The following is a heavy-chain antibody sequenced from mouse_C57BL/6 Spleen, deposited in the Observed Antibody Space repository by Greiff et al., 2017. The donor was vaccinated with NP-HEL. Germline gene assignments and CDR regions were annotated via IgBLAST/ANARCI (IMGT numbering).Heavy chain of an antibody. CDR3: VPGGDWFAY. Sequence: QVQLKQSGAELAKPGASVKLSCKASGYTFTSYWMHWVKQRPGQGLEWIGYINPSSGYTKYNQKFKDKATLTADKSPSTAYMQLSSLTYEDSAVYYCVPGGDWFAYWGQGTLVTVSA. V-gene: IGHV1-7*01. J-gene: IGHJ3*01. CDR1: GYTFTSYW. CDR2: INPSSGYT.